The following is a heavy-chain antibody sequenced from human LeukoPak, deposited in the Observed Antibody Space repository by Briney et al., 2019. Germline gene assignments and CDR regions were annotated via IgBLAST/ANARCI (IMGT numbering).Heavy chain of an antibody. Sequence: ASVKVSCKSSGYTFTGYYMHWVRQAPGQGLEWMGRINPNSGGTNYAQKFQGRVTMTRDTSISTAYMELSRLRSDDTAVYYCARDLYLRSGYPQGYWGQGTLVTVSS. D-gene: IGHD6-13*01. J-gene: IGHJ4*02. CDR3: ARDLYLRSGYPQGY. CDR2: INPNSGGT. V-gene: IGHV1-2*06. CDR1: GYTFTGYY.